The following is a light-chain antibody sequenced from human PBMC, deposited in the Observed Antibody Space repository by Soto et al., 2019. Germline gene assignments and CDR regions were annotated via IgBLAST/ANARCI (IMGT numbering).Light chain of an antibody. Sequence: QSALTQPASVSGSPGQSITISCTGTSSDVGNYNYVSWYQQHSGQAPKLLIFDVTKRPSGVPDRFSGSKSGNTASLTVSGLQAEDEADYYCSSYAGSNNLLFGGGTKVTVL. CDR1: SSDVGNYNY. CDR3: SSYAGSNNLL. CDR2: DVT. J-gene: IGLJ3*02. V-gene: IGLV2-8*01.